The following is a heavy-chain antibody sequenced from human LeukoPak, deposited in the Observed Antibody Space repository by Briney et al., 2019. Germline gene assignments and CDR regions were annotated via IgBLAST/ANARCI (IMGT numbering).Heavy chain of an antibody. CDR2: INHSGST. CDR1: GGSFSGYY. V-gene: IGHV4-34*01. CDR3: ARGGLQYFDWLLRTYYFDY. D-gene: IGHD3-9*01. Sequence: SETLSLTCAVYGGSFSGYYWSWIRQPPGKGLEWIGEINHSGSTNYNPSLKSRVTISVDTSKNQFSLKLSSVTAADTAVYYCARGGLQYFDWLLRTYYFDYWGQGTLVTVSS. J-gene: IGHJ4*02.